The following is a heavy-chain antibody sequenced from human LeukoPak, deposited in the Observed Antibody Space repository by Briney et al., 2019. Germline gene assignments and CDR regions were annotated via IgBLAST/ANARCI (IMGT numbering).Heavy chain of an antibody. CDR3: AREGSPNSSGCYTEFDY. CDR1: GGTFSSYA. Sequence: GASVKVSCKASGGTFSSYAISWVRQAPGQGLEWMGRIIPILGIANYAQKFQGRVTITADKSTSTAYMELSSLRSEDTAVYYCAREGSPNSSGCYTEFDYWGQGTLVTVSS. D-gene: IGHD6-19*01. J-gene: IGHJ4*02. CDR2: IIPILGIA. V-gene: IGHV1-69*04.